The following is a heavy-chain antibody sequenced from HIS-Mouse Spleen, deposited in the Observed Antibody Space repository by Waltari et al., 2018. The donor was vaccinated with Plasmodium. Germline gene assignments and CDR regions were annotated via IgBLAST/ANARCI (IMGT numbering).Heavy chain of an antibody. CDR1: GFTVSSNY. CDR2: IYRGGST. J-gene: IGHJ3*02. D-gene: IGHD6-6*01. V-gene: IGHV3-53*01. CDR3: ARGMKSSSSAFDI. Sequence: EVQLVESGGGLIQPGGSLRLSCAASGFTVSSNYMSWVRQAPGKGLEWVSVIYRGGSTCDAAAVKGRFTIARDNSKNTLYLQMNSRRAEDTAVYYCARGMKSSSSAFDIWGQGTMVTVSS.